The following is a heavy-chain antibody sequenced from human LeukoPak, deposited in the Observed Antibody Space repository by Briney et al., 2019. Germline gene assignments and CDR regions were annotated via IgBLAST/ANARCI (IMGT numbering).Heavy chain of an antibody. CDR1: GGTFSSYA. CDR3: ARAPGTTGFDY. CDR2: IIPIFGTA. J-gene: IGHJ4*02. V-gene: IGHV1-69*06. D-gene: IGHD1-1*01. Sequence: ASVKVSCKASGGTFSSYAISWVRQAPGQGLEWMGRIIPIFGTANYAQKFQGRVTITADKSTSTAYMELSSLGSEDTAVYYCARAPGTTGFDYWGQGTLVTVSS.